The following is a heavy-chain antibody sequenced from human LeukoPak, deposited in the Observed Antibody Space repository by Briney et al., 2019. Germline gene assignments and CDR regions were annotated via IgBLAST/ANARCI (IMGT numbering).Heavy chain of an antibody. Sequence: GGSLRLSCAASGFTFNAFGMNWVRQAPGKGLEWVSYIGTTSGAIYYADSVKGRFTISRDSAKNSLYLQMNSLRAEDTAVYYCARGAYYYEDWGQGTLVTVSS. CDR3: ARGAYYYED. J-gene: IGHJ4*02. CDR1: GFTFNAFG. CDR2: IGTTSGAI. D-gene: IGHD3-22*01. V-gene: IGHV3-48*01.